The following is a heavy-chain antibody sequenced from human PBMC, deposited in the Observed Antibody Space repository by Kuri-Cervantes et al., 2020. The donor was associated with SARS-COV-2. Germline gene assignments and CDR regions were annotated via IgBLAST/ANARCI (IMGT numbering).Heavy chain of an antibody. Sequence: GESLKISCAASGFTFSSYGMHWVRQAPGKGLEWVAVIWYDGSNKYYADSVKGRFTISRDNSKNTLYLQMNSLRAEDTAMYYCARGFRAGPGEYFDLCGSGTLVTVSS. D-gene: IGHD3-10*01. CDR3: ARGFRAGPGEYFDL. CDR2: IWYDGSNK. V-gene: IGHV3-33*01. CDR1: GFTFSSYG. J-gene: IGHJ2*01.